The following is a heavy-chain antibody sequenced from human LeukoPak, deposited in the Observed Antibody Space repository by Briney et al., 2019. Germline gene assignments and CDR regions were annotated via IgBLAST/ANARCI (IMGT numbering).Heavy chain of an antibody. Sequence: PGGSLRLSCAASGFTFSSYGMHWVRQAPGKGLEWVAFIRYDGSNKYYADSVKGRFTISRDNSKNTLYLQMNSLRAEDTAVYYCAKDRYVAVAGTIQYYFDYWGQGTLVTVSS. V-gene: IGHV3-30*02. CDR3: AKDRYVAVAGTIQYYFDY. D-gene: IGHD6-19*01. CDR1: GFTFSSYG. CDR2: IRYDGSNK. J-gene: IGHJ4*02.